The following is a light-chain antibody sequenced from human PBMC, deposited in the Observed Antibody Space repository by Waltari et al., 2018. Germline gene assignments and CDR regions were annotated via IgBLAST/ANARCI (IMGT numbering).Light chain of an antibody. CDR1: TSDIGAYNY. V-gene: IGLV2-14*03. Sequence: QSALTQPASVSGSPGQSITISCTGTTSDIGAYNYVAWYQQHPGKAPKVVSSDVTNRASGVSTRFSGSKSGNTASLAISGLQAEDEADYYCSSFTSGSTWVFGGGTRLTVL. J-gene: IGLJ3*02. CDR3: SSFTSGSTWV. CDR2: DVT.